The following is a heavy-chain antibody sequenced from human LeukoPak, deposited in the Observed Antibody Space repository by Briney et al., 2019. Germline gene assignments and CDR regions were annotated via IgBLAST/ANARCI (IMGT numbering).Heavy chain of an antibody. V-gene: IGHV3-23*01. Sequence: GGSLRLFCAASRLIFSSYDKRWLRQAPGKGLEWVSANSGSGGSTYYADSVKGLFTITRDNSKNTLYLQMNSLRAEDTAVYYCAKAAGAYYYYYMDVWGKGTTVTVSS. CDR1: RLIFSSYD. CDR2: NSGSGGST. J-gene: IGHJ6*03. CDR3: AKAAGAYYYYYMDV.